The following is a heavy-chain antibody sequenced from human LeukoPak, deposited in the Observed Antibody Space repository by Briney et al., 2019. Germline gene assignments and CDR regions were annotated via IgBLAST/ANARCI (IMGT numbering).Heavy chain of an antibody. V-gene: IGHV3-64D*09. J-gene: IGHJ4*02. CDR2: ISSNGGST. D-gene: IGHD5-18*01. CDR1: GFTFSSYA. Sequence: QPGGSLRLSCSASGFTFSSYAMHWVRQAPGKGLEYVSAISSNGGSTYYADSVKGRFTISRDNSKNTLYLQMSSLRAEDTAVYYCVKDRFVDTAMVTGPYFDYWGQGTLVTVSS. CDR3: VKDRFVDTAMVTGPYFDY.